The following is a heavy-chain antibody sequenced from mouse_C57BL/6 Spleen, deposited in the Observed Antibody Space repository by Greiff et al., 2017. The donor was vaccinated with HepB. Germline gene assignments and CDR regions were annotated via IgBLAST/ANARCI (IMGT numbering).Heavy chain of an antibody. V-gene: IGHV1-82*01. Sequence: VQLQQSGPELVKPGASVKISCKASGYAFSSSWMNWVKQRPGKGLEWIGRIYPGDGDTNSNGKFKGKATLTADKSSSTAYMQLSSLTSEDSAVYFCARTEGFAYWGQGTLGTVSA. CDR3: ARTEGFAY. CDR1: GYAFSSSW. J-gene: IGHJ3*01. CDR2: IYPGDGDT.